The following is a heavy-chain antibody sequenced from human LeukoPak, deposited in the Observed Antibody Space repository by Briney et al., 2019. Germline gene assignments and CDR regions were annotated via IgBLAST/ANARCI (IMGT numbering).Heavy chain of an antibody. J-gene: IGHJ3*02. CDR1: GFTFSSYG. V-gene: IGHV3-33*01. Sequence: GGSLRLSCAASGFTFSSYGMHWVRQAPGKGLEWLAVIWFDGSNKYYTDSVKGRFTISRVNSRNTLYLQMNSLTAEDTAVYYCARWVGGDLYVFDIWGQGTMVTVSS. CDR3: ARWVGGDLYVFDI. CDR2: IWFDGSNK. D-gene: IGHD4-17*01.